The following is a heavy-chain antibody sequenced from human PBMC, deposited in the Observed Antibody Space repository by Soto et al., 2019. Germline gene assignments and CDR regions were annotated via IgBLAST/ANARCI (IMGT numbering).Heavy chain of an antibody. CDR2: INSDGSST. Sequence: GGSLRLSCAVSGFTFSSHWMHWVRQAAGKGLVWVSRINSDGSSTNYADSVKGRFTISRDNAKNTLYLQMNSLRADDTAVYYCARDSSPYYDFWSGFYTYFDYWGQGALVTVSS. CDR3: ARDSSPYYDFWSGFYTYFDY. D-gene: IGHD3-3*01. J-gene: IGHJ4*02. V-gene: IGHV3-74*01. CDR1: GFTFSSHW.